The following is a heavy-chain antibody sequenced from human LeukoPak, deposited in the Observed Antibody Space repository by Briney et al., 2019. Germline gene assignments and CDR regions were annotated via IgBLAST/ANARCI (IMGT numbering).Heavy chain of an antibody. CDR3: YYYDSSGFYPQTKIDY. CDR2: VTGSGANT. J-gene: IGHJ4*02. CDR1: GFSFSTYS. D-gene: IGHD3-22*01. Sequence: GGSLRLSCAGSGFSFSTYSMNWVRQAPGKGLEWVSGVTGSGANTYYADSVKGRFTISRDNSKNTLYLRMNSLRAEDTAVYYCYYYDSSGFYPQTKIDYWGQGTLVTVSS. V-gene: IGHV3-23*01.